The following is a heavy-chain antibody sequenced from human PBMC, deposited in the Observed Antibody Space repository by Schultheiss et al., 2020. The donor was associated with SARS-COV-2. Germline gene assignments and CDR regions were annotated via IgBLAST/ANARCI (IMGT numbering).Heavy chain of an antibody. CDR2: IRSSGRDI. Sequence: GGSLRLSCVGSGFMFIAYEMNWVRQAPGKGLEFVASIRSSGRDIYYADSMQGRFTVSRDNANNSLYLQMHSLRAEDTAVYYCVRDRSWWTPYNCFDLWGRGTLVTVSS. V-gene: IGHV3-21*01. D-gene: IGHD2-15*01. CDR3: VRDRSWWTPYNCFDL. J-gene: IGHJ5*02. CDR1: GFMFIAYE.